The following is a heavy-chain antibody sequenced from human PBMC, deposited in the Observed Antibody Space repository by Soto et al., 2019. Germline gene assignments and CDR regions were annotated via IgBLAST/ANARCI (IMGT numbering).Heavy chain of an antibody. CDR3: ARLGRYSGSYYYYYGMDV. Sequence: LSLTCAVYGGSFSGYYWSWIRQPPGSVLEWIGEINHSGSTNYNPSLKSRVTISVDTSKNQFSLKLSSVTAADTAVYYCARLGRYSGSYYYYYGMDVWGQGTTVTVSS. CDR2: INHSGST. V-gene: IGHV4-34*01. D-gene: IGHD1-26*01. CDR1: GGSFSGYY. J-gene: IGHJ6*02.